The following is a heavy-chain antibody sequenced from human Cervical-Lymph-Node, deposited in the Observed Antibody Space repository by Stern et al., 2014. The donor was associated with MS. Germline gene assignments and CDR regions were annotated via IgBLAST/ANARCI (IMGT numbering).Heavy chain of an antibody. CDR2: INPHSGGT. J-gene: IGHJ4*02. V-gene: IGHV1-2*02. CDR1: GYTFTGYS. CDR3: ARDIWGDAGGRRDY. D-gene: IGHD3-16*01. Sequence: QVQLVQSVAEVKTTGASVRVSCKASGYTFTGYSVHWVRQAPGQGLEWMGGINPHSGGTNYPQKFQGRVTMTRDTSISTVYMELSRLRSDDTAVYYCARDIWGDAGGRRDYWGQGTLVTVSS.